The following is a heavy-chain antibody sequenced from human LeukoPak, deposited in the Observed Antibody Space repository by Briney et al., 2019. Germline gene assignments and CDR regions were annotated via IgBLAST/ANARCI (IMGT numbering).Heavy chain of an antibody. CDR2: IYYSGST. V-gene: IGHV4-39*01. D-gene: IGHD3-10*01. CDR1: GGSISSSSYY. J-gene: IGHJ4*02. Sequence: SETLSLTCTVSGGSISSSSYYWGWIRQPPGKGLEWIGSIYYSGSTYYNPSLKSRVTISVDTSKNQFSLKLSSVTAADTAVYYCSFGYYYGSGKHEWGQGTLVTVSS. CDR3: SFGYYYGSGKHE.